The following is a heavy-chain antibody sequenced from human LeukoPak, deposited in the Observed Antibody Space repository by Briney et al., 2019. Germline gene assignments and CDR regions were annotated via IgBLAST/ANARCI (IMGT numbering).Heavy chain of an antibody. CDR1: GFTFDDYA. Sequence: PGGSLRLSCAASGFTFDDYAMHWVRQAPGKGLEWVSGISWNSGSIGHADSVKGRFTISRDNAKNSLYLQMNSLRAEDTALYYCAKGYSYGYVIDYWGQGTLVTVSS. CDR2: ISWNSGSI. V-gene: IGHV3-9*01. CDR3: AKGYSYGYVIDY. D-gene: IGHD5-18*01. J-gene: IGHJ4*02.